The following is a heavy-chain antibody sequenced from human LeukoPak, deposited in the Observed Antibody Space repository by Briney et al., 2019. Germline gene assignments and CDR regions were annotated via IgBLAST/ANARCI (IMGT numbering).Heavy chain of an antibody. Sequence: GGSLRLSCAASGFTFSSYSMNWVRQAPGKGLEWVSYISSSSSTIYYADSVKGRFTISRDNAKNSLYLQMNSLRAGDTAVYYCAGQGYSGSYYLDYWGQGTLVTVSS. CDR1: GFTFSSYS. CDR3: AGQGYSGSYYLDY. J-gene: IGHJ4*02. CDR2: ISSSSSTI. D-gene: IGHD1-26*01. V-gene: IGHV3-48*01.